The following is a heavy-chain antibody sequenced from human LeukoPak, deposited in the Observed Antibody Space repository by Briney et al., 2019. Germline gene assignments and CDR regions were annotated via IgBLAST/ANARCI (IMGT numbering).Heavy chain of an antibody. J-gene: IGHJ4*02. CDR1: GFTFSSYA. Sequence: GRSLRLSCAASGFTFSSYAMHWVRQAPGKGLEWVAVISYDGSNKYYADSMKGRFTISRDNSKNTLYLQMNSLRAEDTAVYYCARGAKKYYFDYWGQGTLVTVSS. CDR2: ISYDGSNK. V-gene: IGHV3-30*04. CDR3: ARGAKKYYFDY.